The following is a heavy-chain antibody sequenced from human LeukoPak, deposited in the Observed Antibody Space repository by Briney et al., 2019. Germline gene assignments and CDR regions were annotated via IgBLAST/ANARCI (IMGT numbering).Heavy chain of an antibody. CDR3: ARSVDGGNSPFDY. Sequence: PSDTLSLTCAVSGYSITSPNWWGWVRQPPGKGLGWIGYIFNSGNAYYNPSLKSRISMSVDTSKNQFSLSLSSVTAVDTAVYYCARSVDGGNSPFDYWGQGTLVTVSS. J-gene: IGHJ4*02. D-gene: IGHD4-23*01. CDR2: IFNSGNA. V-gene: IGHV4-28*01. CDR1: GYSITSPNW.